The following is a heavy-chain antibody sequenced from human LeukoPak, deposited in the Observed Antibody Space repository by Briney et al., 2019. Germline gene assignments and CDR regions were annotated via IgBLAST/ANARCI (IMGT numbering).Heavy chain of an antibody. CDR3: ARVSAYDYHNNYHGRDV. V-gene: IGHV1-18*01. CDR2: ISAYNGNT. J-gene: IGHJ6*04. D-gene: IGHD5-12*01. Sequence: ASVKVSCKASGYTFTSYGISWVRQAPGQGLEWMGWISAYNGNTNYAQKLQGRVTMTTDTSTRTAYMELRSLRSDDTAVYYCARVSAYDYHNNYHGRDVWGKGTRVTVSS. CDR1: GYTFTSYG.